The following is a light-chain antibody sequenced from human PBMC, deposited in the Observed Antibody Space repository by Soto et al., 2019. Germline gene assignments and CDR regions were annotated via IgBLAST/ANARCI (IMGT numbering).Light chain of an antibody. V-gene: IGKV3-20*01. CDR2: GAS. CDR3: QQYGNSPT. Sequence: EIVLTQSPATLSLSPGERATLSCRASQSVSSSYLAWYQQKPGQAPRLLIYGASSRATGIPDRFSGSGSGTEFTLTISRLEPEDFAVYYCQQYGNSPTFGQGTKVDIK. CDR1: QSVSSSY. J-gene: IGKJ1*01.